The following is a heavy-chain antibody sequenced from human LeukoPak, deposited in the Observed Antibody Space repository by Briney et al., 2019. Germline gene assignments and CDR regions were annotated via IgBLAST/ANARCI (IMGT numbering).Heavy chain of an antibody. CDR2: INHSGST. J-gene: IGHJ6*02. CDR1: GGSISSSNW. Sequence: SETLSLTCAVSGGSISSSNWWSWVRQPPGKGLEWIGEINHSGSTNYNPSLKSRVTISVDTSKNQFSLKLSSVTAADTAVYYCARATGYSSSWLPYGMDVWGQGTTVTVSS. V-gene: IGHV4-4*02. D-gene: IGHD6-13*01. CDR3: ARATGYSSSWLPYGMDV.